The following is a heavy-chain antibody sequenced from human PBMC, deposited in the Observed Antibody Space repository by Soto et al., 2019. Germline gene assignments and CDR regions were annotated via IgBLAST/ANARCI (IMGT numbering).Heavy chain of an antibody. J-gene: IGHJ3*02. V-gene: IGHV4-31*03. Sequence: VLLQESGPGLVEPSQTLSLTCTVSGVSVTSGGFFWSWIRHHPAKGLEWIGYISYSGSAYYSPSHKSRVSIAADTSSNQSSLSLTSLTAADTDVYFYARLICSGNRCSLGGGFDSWGQGTTVTVSS. CDR3: ARLICSGNRCSLGGGFDS. D-gene: IGHD2-15*01. CDR2: ISYSGSA. CDR1: GVSVTSGGFF.